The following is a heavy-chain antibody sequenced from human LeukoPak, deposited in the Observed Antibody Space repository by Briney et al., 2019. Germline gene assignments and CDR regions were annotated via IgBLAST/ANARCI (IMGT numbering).Heavy chain of an antibody. V-gene: IGHV3-21*01. CDR1: GFTFSSYS. D-gene: IGHD3-16*01. J-gene: IGHJ6*03. Sequence: KPGGSLRLSCAASGFTFSSYSMNWVRQAPGKGLEWVSSISSSSSYIYYADSVKGRFTISRDNAKNSLYLQMNSLRAEDTAVYYCARVGTYDTPDSHYRYMDVWGKGTTVTVSS. CDR3: ARVGTYDTPDSHYRYMDV. CDR2: ISSSSSYI.